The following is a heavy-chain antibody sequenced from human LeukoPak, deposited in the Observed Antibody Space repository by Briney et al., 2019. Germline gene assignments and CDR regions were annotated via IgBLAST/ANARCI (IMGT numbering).Heavy chain of an antibody. CDR2: INSDGSNT. CDR3: ASHFYYGSGSRTFDL. Sequence: PGGSLRLSCAASGFTFSSYWMHWVRQASGKGLVWVSLINSDGSNTRDADSVKGRFTISRDNAKNTLYLQMNSLRADDTAVYYCASHFYYGSGSRTFDLWGQGTMVTVSS. D-gene: IGHD3-10*01. V-gene: IGHV3-74*01. J-gene: IGHJ3*01. CDR1: GFTFSSYW.